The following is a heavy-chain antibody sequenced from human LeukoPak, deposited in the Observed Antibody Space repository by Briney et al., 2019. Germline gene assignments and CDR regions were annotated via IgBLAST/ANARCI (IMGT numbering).Heavy chain of an antibody. D-gene: IGHD3-10*01. V-gene: IGHV4-34*01. CDR2: INHSGST. Sequence: SETLSLTCAVYGGSFSGYYWSWIRQPPGKGLEWIGEINHSGSTNYNPSLKSRVTISVDMSKNQFSLKLSSVTAADTAVYYCARGRRITMVRGVISFDYWGQGTLVTVSS. J-gene: IGHJ4*02. CDR1: GGSFSGYY. CDR3: ARGRRITMVRGVISFDY.